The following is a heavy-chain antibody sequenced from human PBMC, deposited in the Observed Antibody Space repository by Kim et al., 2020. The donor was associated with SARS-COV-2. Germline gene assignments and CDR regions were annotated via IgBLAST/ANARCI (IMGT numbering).Heavy chain of an antibody. CDR3: AKDRARNYGMDV. J-gene: IGHJ6*02. Sequence: YYADAVKGRFTISRDNSKNSLYLQMNSLRTEDTALYYCAKDRARNYGMDVWGQGTTVTVSS. V-gene: IGHV3-43*01.